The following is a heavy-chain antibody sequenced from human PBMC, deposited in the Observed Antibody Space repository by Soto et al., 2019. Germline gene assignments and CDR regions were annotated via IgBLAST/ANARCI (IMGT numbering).Heavy chain of an antibody. Sequence: GASVKVSCKASGYTFTGYYMHWVRQAPGQGLEWMGWINPNSGGTNYAQKFQGRVTMTRDTSISTAYMELSRLRSDDTAVYYCASPTTDSGGYYYFDYWGQGTLVTVSS. CDR2: INPNSGGT. D-gene: IGHD3-22*01. J-gene: IGHJ4*02. V-gene: IGHV1-2*02. CDR3: ASPTTDSGGYYYFDY. CDR1: GYTFTGYY.